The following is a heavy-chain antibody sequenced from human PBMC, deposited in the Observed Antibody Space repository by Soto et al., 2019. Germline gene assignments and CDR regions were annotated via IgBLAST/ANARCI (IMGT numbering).Heavy chain of an antibody. Sequence: EVQLLESGGGLVQPGGSLRLSCVASGFTFSRHAMNWVRQAPGKGLEWVSAISGSGGTTYYADSVKGRLTISRDNSKNTLYLQLNSLRAEDTAIYFCGKVEDCSGGSCYGKYWGQGTLVTVSS. CDR2: ISGSGGTT. J-gene: IGHJ4*02. V-gene: IGHV3-23*01. CDR3: GKVEDCSGGSCYGKY. D-gene: IGHD2-15*01. CDR1: GFTFSRHA.